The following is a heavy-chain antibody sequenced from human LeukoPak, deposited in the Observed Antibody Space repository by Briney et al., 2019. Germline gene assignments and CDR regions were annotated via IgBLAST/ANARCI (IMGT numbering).Heavy chain of an antibody. V-gene: IGHV3-23*01. D-gene: IGHD2-15*01. CDR3: AKDGYCSGGSCSFDAFDI. CDR2: ISGSGGST. CDR1: GFTFSSYA. J-gene: IGHJ3*02. Sequence: PGGSLRLSCAASGFTFSSYAMSWVRQAPGKGLEWVSAISGSGGSTYFADSVKGRFTISRVNSKNTLSLQMNSLRAEDTAVYYCAKDGYCSGGSCSFDAFDIWGQGTMVTVSS.